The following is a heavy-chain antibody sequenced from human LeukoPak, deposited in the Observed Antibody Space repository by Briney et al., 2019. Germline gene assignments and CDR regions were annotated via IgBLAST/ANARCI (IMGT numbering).Heavy chain of an antibody. Sequence: GGSLRLSCAASGXXXXSYXXHWVRXXXXXXXXXVAVISYDGSNKYYADSVKGRFTISRDNSKNTLYLQMNSLRAEDTAVYFCARGSGWILDYWDQGTLVTVSS. D-gene: IGHD6-19*01. CDR3: ARGSGWILDY. J-gene: IGHJ4*02. CDR2: ISYDGSNK. CDR1: GXXXXSYX. V-gene: IGHV3-30*07.